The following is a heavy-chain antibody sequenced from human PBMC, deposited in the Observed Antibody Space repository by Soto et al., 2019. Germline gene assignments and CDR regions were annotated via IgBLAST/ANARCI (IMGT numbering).Heavy chain of an antibody. CDR1: GGSFSGYY. D-gene: IGHD6-13*01. CDR3: ARGHSRYSSSWYGPGFDY. CDR2: INHSGST. V-gene: IGHV4-34*01. J-gene: IGHJ4*02. Sequence: QVQLQQWGAGLLKHSETLSLTCAVYGGSFSGYYWSWNRQPPGKGLEWIGEINHSGSTNYNPTLKSRVTISGDTAKNKLSRKRSSVTAADTAVYYCARGHSRYSSSWYGPGFDYWGQGTLVTVSS.